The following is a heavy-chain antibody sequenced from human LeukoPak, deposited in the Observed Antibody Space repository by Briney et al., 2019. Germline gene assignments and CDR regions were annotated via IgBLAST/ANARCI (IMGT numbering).Heavy chain of an antibody. J-gene: IGHJ4*02. CDR1: GYTFTSYD. D-gene: IGHD6-19*01. CDR2: TSHKNGNT. CDR3: ARDVKQWLAHDY. V-gene: IGHV1-18*01. Sequence: ASVKVSCKASGYTFTSYDINWVRQAPGQGLEWMGWTSHKNGNTNYAQNFQGRVTMTTDTSTSTAYMELRSLRSDDTAVYYCARDVKQWLAHDYWGQGTLVTVSS.